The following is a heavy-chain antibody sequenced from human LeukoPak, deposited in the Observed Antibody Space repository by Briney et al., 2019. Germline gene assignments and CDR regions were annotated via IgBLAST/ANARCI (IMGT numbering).Heavy chain of an antibody. CDR1: GYSISSGYY. V-gene: IGHV4-38-2*02. CDR2: IYHSGST. CDR3: ASGYGSSSWYAADAFDI. Sequence: SETLSLTCTVSGYSISSGYYWGWIRQPPGKGLEWIGSIYHSGSTYYNPSLKSRVTISVDTSKNQFSLKLSSVTAADTAVYYCASGYGSSSWYAADAFDIWGQGTMVTVSS. D-gene: IGHD6-13*01. J-gene: IGHJ3*02.